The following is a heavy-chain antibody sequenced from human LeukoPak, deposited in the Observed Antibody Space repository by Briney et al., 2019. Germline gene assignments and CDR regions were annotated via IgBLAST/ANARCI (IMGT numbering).Heavy chain of an antibody. Sequence: SXXRQPPGXGXEWIGYIYHSGSTYYNPSLKSRVTISVDRSKNQFSLKLSSVTAADTAVYYCARGLSFMDAFDIWGQGTMVTVSS. CDR3: ARGLSFMDAFDI. CDR2: IYHSGST. V-gene: IGHV4-30-2*01. J-gene: IGHJ3*02.